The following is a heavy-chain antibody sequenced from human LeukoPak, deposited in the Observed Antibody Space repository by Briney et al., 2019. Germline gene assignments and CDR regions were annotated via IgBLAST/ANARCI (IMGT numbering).Heavy chain of an antibody. CDR1: GFTFDDYS. CDR3: ARERTLAVANLFDY. CDR2: ITGDGGNT. V-gene: IGHV3-43*02. Sequence: GGSLRLSCAASGFTFDDYSMQWVRQTPGKGLEWVSLITGDGGNTYYAASVKGRFTISRDNSKNSLYLQMNSLRTEDTALYYCARERTLAVANLFDYWGQGTLVTVSS. J-gene: IGHJ4*02. D-gene: IGHD6-19*01.